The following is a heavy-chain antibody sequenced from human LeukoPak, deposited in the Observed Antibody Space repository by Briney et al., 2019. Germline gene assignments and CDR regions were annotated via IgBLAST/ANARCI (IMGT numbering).Heavy chain of an antibody. CDR1: GYTFTGYY. J-gene: IGHJ4*02. D-gene: IGHD4-17*01. CDR2: INPNSGGT. CDR3: ARAADGYGDLQFDYFDY. Sequence: ASVKASCKASGYTFTGYYMHWVRQAPGQGLEWMGWINPNSGGTNYAQKFQGRVTMTRDTSISTAYMELSRLRSDDTAVYYCARAADGYGDLQFDYFDYWGQGTLVTVSS. V-gene: IGHV1-2*02.